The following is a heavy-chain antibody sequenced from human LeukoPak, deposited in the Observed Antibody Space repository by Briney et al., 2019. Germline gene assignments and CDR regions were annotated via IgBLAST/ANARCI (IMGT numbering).Heavy chain of an antibody. V-gene: IGHV3-23*01. CDR2: ISHDGMNA. CDR3: AKDGAQYSSGPECDP. CDR1: GLHFSGTA. D-gene: IGHD6-19*01. Sequence: GGSLRLSCAASGLHFSGTAMSWVRQAPGKGLEWVSAISHDGMNAYYADSVKGRFTISRDNSKETVSLEMSSLTAADTGVYYCAKDGAQYSSGPECDPRGQGALVTVSP. J-gene: IGHJ5*02.